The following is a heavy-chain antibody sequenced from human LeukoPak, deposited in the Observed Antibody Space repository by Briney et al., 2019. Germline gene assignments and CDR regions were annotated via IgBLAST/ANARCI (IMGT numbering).Heavy chain of an antibody. J-gene: IGHJ4*02. D-gene: IGHD5-18*01. CDR2: IYCSGST. V-gene: IGHV4-39*01. CDR1: GGSISSSSYY. Sequence: SETLSLTCTVSGGSISSSSYYWGWIRQPPGKGLEWIGSIYCSGSTYYNPSLKSRVTISVDTSKNQFSLKLSSVTAADTAVYYCISVDTAMVFDYWGQGTLVTVSS. CDR3: ISVDTAMVFDY.